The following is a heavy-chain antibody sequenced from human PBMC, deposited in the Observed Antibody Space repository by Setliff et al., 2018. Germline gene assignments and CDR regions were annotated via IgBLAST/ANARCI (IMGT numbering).Heavy chain of an antibody. J-gene: IGHJ4*02. CDR2: ISSSGGTI. Sequence: PGESLTISCVASGFSVSNYGMNWVRQAPGKGLEWLSYISSSGGTIHYADSVKGRFTISKDTAENSVFLQMNSLRGEDTALYYCAGGYSFGYGVYWGQGVLVTVSS. CDR1: GFSVSNYG. CDR3: AGGYSFGYGVY. D-gene: IGHD5-18*01. V-gene: IGHV3-48*01.